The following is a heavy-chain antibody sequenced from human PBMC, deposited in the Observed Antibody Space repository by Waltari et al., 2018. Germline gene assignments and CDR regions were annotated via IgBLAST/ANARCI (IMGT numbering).Heavy chain of an antibody. J-gene: IGHJ4*02. Sequence: EVQLVESGGGLVQPGRSLRLSCTASGFTFGDYAMSWVRQAPGKGREWVGFIRSKAYGGTTEYAASVKGRFTISRDDSKSIAYLQMNSLKTEDTAVYYCTRGHYYDSSGYLDYWGQGTLVTVSS. CDR2: IRSKAYGGTT. CDR3: TRGHYYDSSGYLDY. CDR1: GFTFGDYA. V-gene: IGHV3-49*04. D-gene: IGHD3-22*01.